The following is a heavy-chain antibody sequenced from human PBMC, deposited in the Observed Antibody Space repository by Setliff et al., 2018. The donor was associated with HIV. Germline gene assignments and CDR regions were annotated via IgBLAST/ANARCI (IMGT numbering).Heavy chain of an antibody. V-gene: IGHV4-30-2*05. CDR3: ARMSDSSDYYFDY. CDR2: IFHSGST. J-gene: IGHJ4*02. Sequence: SETLSLTCAVSGGSISSGSYSWSWIRQPPGKGLEWIGYIFHSGSTYYNPSLKSRVTISVDTSKKQFSLKLSSVTAAHTAVYYCARMSDSSDYYFDYWGQGTLVTVSS. D-gene: IGHD3-3*01. CDR1: GGSISSGSYS.